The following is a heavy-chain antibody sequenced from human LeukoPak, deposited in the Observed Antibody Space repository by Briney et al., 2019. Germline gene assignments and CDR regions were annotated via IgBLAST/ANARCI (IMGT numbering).Heavy chain of an antibody. V-gene: IGHV3-30*04. Sequence: PGGSLRLSCAASGFTFSSYAMHWVRQAPGKGLEWVAVISYDGSNKYYADSVKGRFTISRDNSKNTLYLQMNTLRAEDSALYYCARAPQWEPPDYWGQGILVIVSS. CDR3: ARAPQWEPPDY. CDR1: GFTFSSYA. CDR2: ISYDGSNK. J-gene: IGHJ4*02. D-gene: IGHD1-26*01.